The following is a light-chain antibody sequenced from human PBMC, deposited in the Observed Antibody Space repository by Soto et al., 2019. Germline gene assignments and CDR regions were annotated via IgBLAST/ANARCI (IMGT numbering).Light chain of an antibody. Sequence: QTVVIQESSLSVSPGGTVTLTCGLRSAPISTTYYPAWYQQTTGQAPRTLIYSTNTRSSGVPDRFSGSIRGNKAALTITGAQAEDEAEYHCVLYMGSGAYLFGPGTKVTVL. CDR3: VLYMGSGAYL. J-gene: IGLJ1*01. CDR1: SAPISTTYY. CDR2: STN. V-gene: IGLV8-61*01.